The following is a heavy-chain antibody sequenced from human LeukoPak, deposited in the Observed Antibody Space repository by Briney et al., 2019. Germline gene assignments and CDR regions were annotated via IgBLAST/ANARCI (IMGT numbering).Heavy chain of an antibody. CDR3: ARATAAGTSPFDY. CDR2: IYYSGST. Sequence: PSETLSLTCTVSGGSISSSSYYWGWIRQPPGKGLGWIGSIYYSGSTYYNPSLKSRVTISVDTSKNQFSLKLSSVTAADTAVYYCARATAAGTSPFDYWGQGTLVTVSS. V-gene: IGHV4-39*01. D-gene: IGHD6-13*01. CDR1: GGSISSSSYY. J-gene: IGHJ4*02.